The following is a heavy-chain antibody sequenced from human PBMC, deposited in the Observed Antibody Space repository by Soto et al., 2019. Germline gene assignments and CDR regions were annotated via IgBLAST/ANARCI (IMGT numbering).Heavy chain of an antibody. CDR1: GGSISYYY. Sequence: SETLSLTCTVSGGSISYYYWSWIRKPPGKGLEWIWYIYYSGNTYYNPSLKSRVNILVDTSKNQFSLRGSFVTAADTAVYYCARALIQLWPHYYYGMDVWGQGTTVTVSS. D-gene: IGHD5-18*01. J-gene: IGHJ6*02. V-gene: IGHV4-30-4*08. CDR2: IYYSGNT. CDR3: ARALIQLWPHYYYGMDV.